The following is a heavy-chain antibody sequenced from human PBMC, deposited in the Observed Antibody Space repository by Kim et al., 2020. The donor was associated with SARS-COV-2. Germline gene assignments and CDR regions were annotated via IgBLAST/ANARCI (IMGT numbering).Heavy chain of an antibody. Sequence: SETLSLTCTVSGGSISSYYWSWIRHPQPKGLDLVGIVYYNESTNYNHTLNIQVRLSVYTSKTQFSLYLNLVTVSATAMYFFSSDHGAVMEFTCYWYFDL. CDR2: VYYNEST. CDR1: GGSISSYY. J-gene: IGHJ2*01. D-gene: IGHD3-16*01. CDR3: SSDHGAVMEFTCYWYFDL. V-gene: IGHV4-59*13.